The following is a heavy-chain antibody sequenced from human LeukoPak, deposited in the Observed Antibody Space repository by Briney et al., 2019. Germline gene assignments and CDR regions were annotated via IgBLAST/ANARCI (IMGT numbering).Heavy chain of an antibody. J-gene: IGHJ3*02. D-gene: IGHD6-13*01. CDR1: GYSFTSYW. Sequence: GESLKISCKGSGYSFTSYWIGWVRQMPGKGLEWMGIIYPGDSDTRYSPSFQGQVTISADRSISTAYLQWSSLKASDTAMYYCARPKYSSSWYGYAFDIWGQGTMVTVSS. CDR2: IYPGDSDT. CDR3: ARPKYSSSWYGYAFDI. V-gene: IGHV5-51*01.